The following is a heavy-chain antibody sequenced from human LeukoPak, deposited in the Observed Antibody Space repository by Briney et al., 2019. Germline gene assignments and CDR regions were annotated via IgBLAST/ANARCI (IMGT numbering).Heavy chain of an antibody. CDR1: GFTFTDYY. J-gene: IGHJ4*02. CDR3: ARARQWLITAGYFDY. D-gene: IGHD6-19*01. V-gene: IGHV3-11*01. CDR2: ISTSGSTI. Sequence: EGSLRLSCAASGFTFTDYYMSWIRQAPGKGLEWVSYISTSGSTIYYADSVKGRFTISRDNAKNSLYLQMNSLSADDTAVYYCARARQWLITAGYFDYWGLGTLVTASS.